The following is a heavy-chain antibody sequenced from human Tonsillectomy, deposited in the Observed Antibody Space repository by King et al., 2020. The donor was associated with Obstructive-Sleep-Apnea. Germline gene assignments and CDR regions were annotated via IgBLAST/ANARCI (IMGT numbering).Heavy chain of an antibody. D-gene: IGHD6-13*01. Sequence: QLTLKESGPVLVKPTETLTLTCTVSGFSLSNARMGVSWIRQPPGKALEWLAHIFSNDEKSYSTSLKSRLTISKDTSKSQVVLTMTNIDPVDTATYSCARIESRWYPFYVYWYFDLWGRGTLVTVSA. J-gene: IGHJ2*01. V-gene: IGHV2-26*01. CDR3: ARIESRWYPFYVYWYFDL. CDR1: GFSLSNARMG. CDR2: IFSNDEK.